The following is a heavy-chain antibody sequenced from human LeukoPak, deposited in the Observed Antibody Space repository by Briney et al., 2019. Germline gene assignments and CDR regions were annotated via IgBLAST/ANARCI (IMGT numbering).Heavy chain of an antibody. V-gene: IGHV4-59*01. CDR2: IYYSGST. D-gene: IGHD3-16*01. CDR1: GGSFSTYY. Sequence: PSETRSLTCTVSGGSFSTYYWIWIRQPPGKGMEWIAYIYYSGSTDYNPSLKSRFTMSLDTTKNQFSLNLNSVTAADSAVYYCTNAVITFGAAVAKGFACWGQGTLVTVSS. CDR3: TNAVITFGAAVAKGFAC. J-gene: IGHJ4*02.